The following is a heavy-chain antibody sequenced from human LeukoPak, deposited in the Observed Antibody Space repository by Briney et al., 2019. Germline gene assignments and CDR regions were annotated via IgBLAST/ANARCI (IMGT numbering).Heavy chain of an antibody. J-gene: IGHJ6*04. CDR2: ISSSGSTI. Sequence: GGSLRLSCAASGFTFSSYEMNWVRQAPGKGLEWVSYISSSGSTIYYADSVKGRFTISRDNAKNSLYLQMNSLRAEDTAVYYCAELGINMIGGVWDKGHTVTISS. CDR3: AELGINMIGGV. V-gene: IGHV3-48*03. D-gene: IGHD3-10*02. CDR1: GFTFSSYE.